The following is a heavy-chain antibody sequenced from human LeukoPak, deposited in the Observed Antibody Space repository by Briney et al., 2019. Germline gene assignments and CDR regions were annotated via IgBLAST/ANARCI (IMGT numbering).Heavy chain of an antibody. CDR1: GYTFTSYA. D-gene: IGHD5-24*01. Sequence: ASVKVSCKASGYTFTSYAISWVRQAPGQGLEWMGGIIPIFGTANYAQKFQGRVTITADESTSTAYMELSSLRSEDTAVYYCARDRASRDGYNYAAGYWGQGTLVTVSS. V-gene: IGHV1-69*13. J-gene: IGHJ4*02. CDR3: ARDRASRDGYNYAAGY. CDR2: IIPIFGTA.